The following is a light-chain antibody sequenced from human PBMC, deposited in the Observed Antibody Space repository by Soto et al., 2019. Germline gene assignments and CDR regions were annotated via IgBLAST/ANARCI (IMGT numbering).Light chain of an antibody. V-gene: IGKV1-5*03. CDR3: LQHNSYPHT. J-gene: IGKJ4*01. CDR1: QNIKSR. CDR2: MAS. Sequence: DIQMTQSPSTLSASVGDRVSITCRTSQNIKSRLAWYQQKPGKAPKLLIYMASSLQSGVPSRFSGSGSGTEFTLTISSLQPEDFSTYYCLQHNSYPHTFGGGTKVEIK.